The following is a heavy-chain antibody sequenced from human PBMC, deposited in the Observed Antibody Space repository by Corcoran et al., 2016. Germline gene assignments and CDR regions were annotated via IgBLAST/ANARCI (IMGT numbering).Heavy chain of an antibody. V-gene: IGHV4-34*01. D-gene: IGHD4-17*01. CDR3: ARALRWFAGLDY. CDR2: INHSGST. Sequence: QVQLQQWGAGLLKPSETLSLTCAVYGGSFSGYYWSWIRQPPGKGLEWIGEINHSGSTNYNPSLKSRVTISVDTSKNEFSLTLSSVTAADTAVYYCARALRWFAGLDYWGQGTLVTVSS. CDR1: GGSFSGYY. J-gene: IGHJ4*02.